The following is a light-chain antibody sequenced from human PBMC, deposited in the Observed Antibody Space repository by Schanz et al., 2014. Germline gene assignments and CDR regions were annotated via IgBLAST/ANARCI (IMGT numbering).Light chain of an antibody. Sequence: EIVMTQSPATLSVSPGERATLSCRASQSVSSNLAWYQHKPGQAPRLLIYGASARATGIPDRFSGSGSGTDFTLTISSLEPEDFAVYYCQQRSNWLTFGGGTKVEIK. CDR2: GAS. J-gene: IGKJ4*01. CDR3: QQRSNWLT. V-gene: IGKV3-11*01. CDR1: QSVSSN.